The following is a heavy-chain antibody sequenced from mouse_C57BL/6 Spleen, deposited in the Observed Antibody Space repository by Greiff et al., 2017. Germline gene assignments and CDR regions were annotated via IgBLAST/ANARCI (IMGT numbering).Heavy chain of an antibody. J-gene: IGHJ2*01. CDR3: ARIWVDSSGGLYYFDY. D-gene: IGHD1-1*01. V-gene: IGHV1-81*01. Sequence: VQLQESGAELARPGASVKLSCKASGYTFTSYGISWVKQRTGQGLEWIGEIYPRSGNTYYNEKFKGKATLTADKSSSTAYMELRSLTSDDSAVYFWARIWVDSSGGLYYFDYWGQGTTLTVAS. CDR1: GYTFTSYG. CDR2: IYPRSGNT.